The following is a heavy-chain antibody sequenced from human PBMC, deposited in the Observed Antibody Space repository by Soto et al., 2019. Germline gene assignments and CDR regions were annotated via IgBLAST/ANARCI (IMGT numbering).Heavy chain of an antibody. CDR2: INHSGST. CDR3: GIYFSSRLYHNHYYYLDV. Sequence: PSETLSLTCAVYGGSFSGYYWSWIRQPPGKGLEWIGEINHSGSTNYNPSLKSRVTISVDTSTNQFSLKLSSVTAADTAVYYCGIYFSSRLYHNHYYYLDVWGKGTTVTVSS. V-gene: IGHV4-34*01. D-gene: IGHD3-10*01. CDR1: GGSFSGYY. J-gene: IGHJ6*03.